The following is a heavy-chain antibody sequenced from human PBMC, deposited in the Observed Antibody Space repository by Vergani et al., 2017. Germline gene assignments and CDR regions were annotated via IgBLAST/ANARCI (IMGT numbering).Heavy chain of an antibody. CDR1: GFSLSTSGVG. J-gene: IGHJ3*01. V-gene: IGHV2-5*01. CDR3: ARSGRGGRGGVTDAFDV. CDR2: IYWNDDK. D-gene: IGHD2-21*02. Sequence: QITLKESGPTLVKPTQTLTLTCTFSGFSLSTSGVGVGWIRQPPGKALEWLALIYWNDDKRYSPSLKSRLTITKDTSKNQVVLTMANMDPVDTATYYCARSGRGGRGGVTDAFDVWGQGTMVTVSS.